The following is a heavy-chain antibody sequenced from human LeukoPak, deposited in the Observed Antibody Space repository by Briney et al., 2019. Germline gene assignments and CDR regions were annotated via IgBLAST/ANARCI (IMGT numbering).Heavy chain of an antibody. CDR1: GFTFNSYW. V-gene: IGHV3-7*01. CDR2: IKQDGSEK. J-gene: IGHJ4*02. D-gene: IGHD3-3*01. CDR3: ARDDPTLFWSGSPFY. Sequence: GGSLRLSGAASGFTFNSYWVSWVRQAPGKGLEWVANIKQDGSEKYYVDSVKGRFTISRDNAKNSLYLQMNSLRAEDTAVYYCARDDPTLFWSGSPFYWGQGTLVTVSS.